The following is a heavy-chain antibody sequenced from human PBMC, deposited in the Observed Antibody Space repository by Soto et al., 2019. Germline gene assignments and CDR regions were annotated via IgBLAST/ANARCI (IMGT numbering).Heavy chain of an antibody. D-gene: IGHD6-13*01. Sequence: QVQLQESGPGLVKPSQTLSLTCTVSGGSISSGGYYWSWIRQHPGKGLEWIGYIYYSGSTYYNPSLKSRVTLSVDTSKNQFSLKLSSVTAADTAVYYCARDRGPYSSPGTWFDPWGQGTLVTVSS. CDR2: IYYSGST. J-gene: IGHJ5*02. CDR3: ARDRGPYSSPGTWFDP. V-gene: IGHV4-31*03. CDR1: GGSISSGGYY.